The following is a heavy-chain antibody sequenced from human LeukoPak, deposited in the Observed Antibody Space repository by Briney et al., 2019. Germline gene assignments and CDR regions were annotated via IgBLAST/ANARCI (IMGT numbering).Heavy chain of an antibody. Sequence: GGSLRLSCAASGFTFSSYAMSWVRQAPGKGLERVSAISGSGGSTYYADSVKGRFTISRDNSKNTLYLQMNSLRAEDTAVYYCANSYGDYVRGYYFDYWGQGTLVTVSS. CDR3: ANSYGDYVRGYYFDY. J-gene: IGHJ4*02. V-gene: IGHV3-23*01. CDR1: GFTFSSYA. CDR2: ISGSGGST. D-gene: IGHD4-17*01.